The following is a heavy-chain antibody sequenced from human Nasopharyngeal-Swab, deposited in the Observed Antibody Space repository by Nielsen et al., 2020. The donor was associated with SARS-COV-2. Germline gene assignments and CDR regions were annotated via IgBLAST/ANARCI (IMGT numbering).Heavy chain of an antibody. Sequence: ETLSLTCPAPGFTFSTYSMSWVRQAPGKGLEWVSSISGIVGSTYYADSVKGRFTISRDNAKNSLYLQMNSLRAEDTAVYYCARSHSSSWDYWGQGTLVTVSS. J-gene: IGHJ4*02. V-gene: IGHV3-23*01. CDR3: ARSHSSSWDY. D-gene: IGHD6-13*01. CDR2: ISGIVGST. CDR1: GFTFSTYS.